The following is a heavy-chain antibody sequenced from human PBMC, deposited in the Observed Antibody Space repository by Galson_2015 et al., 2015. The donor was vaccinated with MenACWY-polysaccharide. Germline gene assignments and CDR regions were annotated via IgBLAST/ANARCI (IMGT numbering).Heavy chain of an antibody. Sequence: LRLSCAASGFTFSSYAMSWVRQAPGKGLEWVSGISGSGDSTSYADSVKGRFTISRDSSKNTLYLQMNSLRAEDTAVYYCAKASYGDYVYYYYGMDVWGQGTTVTVSS. CDR1: GFTFSSYA. CDR2: ISGSGDST. J-gene: IGHJ6*02. D-gene: IGHD4-17*01. V-gene: IGHV3-23*01. CDR3: AKASYGDYVYYYYGMDV.